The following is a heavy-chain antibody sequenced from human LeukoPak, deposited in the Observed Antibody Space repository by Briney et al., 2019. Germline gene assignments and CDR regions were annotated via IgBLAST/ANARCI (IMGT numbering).Heavy chain of an antibody. J-gene: IGHJ6*03. V-gene: IGHV1-46*01. CDR1: GYTFTSHY. CDR2: INPSGSSP. D-gene: IGHD1-26*01. CDR3: ARDGSRSWTYYYYYMDV. Sequence: ASVKVSCKTSGYTFTSHYIHWVRQAPGQGLEWMGVINPSGSSPIYARNFEGRATMTRDTSTSTVYMELSGLISEDTAVYYCARDGSRSWTYYYYYMDVWGKGTTVTVSS.